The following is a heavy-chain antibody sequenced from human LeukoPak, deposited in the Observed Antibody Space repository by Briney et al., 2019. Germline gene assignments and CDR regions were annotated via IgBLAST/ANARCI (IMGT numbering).Heavy chain of an antibody. CDR3: ARVVVDSSGWYHFDY. Sequence: ASVKVSCKASGYTFTTYYMHWVRQARGQGLEGMAKINPSDGSTNYAQKFQGRVTMTRDTSTSTVYMELSSLRSEDTAVYYCARVVVDSSGWYHFDYWGEGTLVTVSS. D-gene: IGHD6-19*01. J-gene: IGHJ4*02. CDR1: GYTFTTYY. CDR2: INPSDGST. V-gene: IGHV1-46*01.